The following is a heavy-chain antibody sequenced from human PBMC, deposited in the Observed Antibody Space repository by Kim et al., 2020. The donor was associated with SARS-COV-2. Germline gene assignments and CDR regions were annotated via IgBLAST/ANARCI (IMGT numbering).Heavy chain of an antibody. Sequence: KGRLTVSRGNSKNTLYLQMNSLRVEDTALYYCARDRGYCGSGPCHSDYFDYWGQGTLVTVSS. D-gene: IGHD2-21*01. J-gene: IGHJ4*02. CDR3: ARDRGYCGSGPCHSDYFDY. V-gene: IGHV3-30*07.